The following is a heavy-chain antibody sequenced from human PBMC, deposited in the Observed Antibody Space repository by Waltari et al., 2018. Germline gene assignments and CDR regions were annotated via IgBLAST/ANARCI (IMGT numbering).Heavy chain of an antibody. V-gene: IGHV4-34*01. Sequence: QVQLQQWGAGLLKPSETLSLTCAVYGGGSFSDYYWNWIRQPPGKGLEWIGEINHSGSTNYNPSLKNRLTIALDTSKTQFSLKMRSVTAADTAVYYCARADRGRSGKYASPACGPWGQGTLVTVSS. CDR1: GGGSFSDYY. D-gene: IGHD1-26*01. CDR3: ARADRGRSGKYASPACGP. J-gene: IGHJ5*02. CDR2: INHSGST.